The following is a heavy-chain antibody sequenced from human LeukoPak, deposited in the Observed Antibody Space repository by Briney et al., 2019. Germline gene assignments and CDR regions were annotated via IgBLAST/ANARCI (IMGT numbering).Heavy chain of an antibody. D-gene: IGHD2-15*01. CDR1: GGSISSYY. CDR3: AGCCSGGSCPIKESDAFDI. V-gene: IGHV4-59*08. Sequence: SETLSLTCTVSGGSISSYYWSWIRQPPGKGLEWIGYIYYSGSTNYNPSLKSRVTISVDTSKNQFSLKLSSVTAADTAVYYCAGCCSGGSCPIKESDAFDIWGQGTMVTVSS. J-gene: IGHJ3*02. CDR2: IYYSGST.